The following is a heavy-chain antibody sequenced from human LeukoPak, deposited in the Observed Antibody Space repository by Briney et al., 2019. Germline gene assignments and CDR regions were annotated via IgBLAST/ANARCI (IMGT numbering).Heavy chain of an antibody. V-gene: IGHV1-8*01. CDR3: ARGRFLEWLFYYYYYGMDV. Sequence: ASVKVSCKASGYTCTSYDINWVRQATGQGLEWMGWMNPNSGNTGYAQKFQGRVTMTRNTSISTAYMELSSLRSEDTAVYYCARGRFLEWLFYYYYYGMDVWGQGTTVTVSS. J-gene: IGHJ6*02. CDR1: GYTCTSYD. CDR2: MNPNSGNT. D-gene: IGHD3-3*01.